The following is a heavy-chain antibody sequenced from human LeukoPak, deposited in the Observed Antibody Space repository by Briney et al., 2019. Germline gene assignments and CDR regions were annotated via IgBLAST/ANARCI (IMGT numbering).Heavy chain of an antibody. D-gene: IGHD6-19*01. CDR2: IYHSGST. V-gene: IGHV4-4*02. CDR1: GFTVSSNS. CDR3: AKRQWLTPLDS. Sequence: GSLRLSCAASGFTVSSNSMNWVRQPPEKGLEWIGEIYHSGSTNYNPSLKSRVTISVDKSKNQVSLKLSSVTAADTAIYYCAKRQWLTPLDSWGQGTLVTVSS. J-gene: IGHJ4*02.